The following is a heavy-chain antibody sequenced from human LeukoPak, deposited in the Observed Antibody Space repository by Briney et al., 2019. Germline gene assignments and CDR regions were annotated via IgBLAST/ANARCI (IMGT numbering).Heavy chain of an antibody. CDR2: ISYDGSNK. CDR1: GFTFSSYG. J-gene: IGHJ4*02. D-gene: IGHD6-19*01. Sequence: GGSLRLSCAASGFTFSSYGMHWVRQAPGKGLEWVAVISYDGSNKYYVDSVKGRFTISRDNAKNSLYLQMNSLRAEDTAVYYCARVRSVAASPFDYWGQGTLVTVSS. V-gene: IGHV3-30*03. CDR3: ARVRSVAASPFDY.